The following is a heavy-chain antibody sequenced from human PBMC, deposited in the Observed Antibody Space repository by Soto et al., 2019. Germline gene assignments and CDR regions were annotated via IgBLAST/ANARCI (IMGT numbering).Heavy chain of an antibody. CDR3: AKEGFWSGRGAFDI. CDR1: GFTFDDYT. V-gene: IGHV3-43*01. D-gene: IGHD3-3*01. Sequence: PGGSLRLSCAASGFTFDDYTMHWVRQAPGKGLEWVSLISWDGGSTYYADSVKGRFTISRDNSKNSLYLQMNSLRTEDTALYYCAKEGFWSGRGAFDIWGQGTMVTVSS. J-gene: IGHJ3*02. CDR2: ISWDGGST.